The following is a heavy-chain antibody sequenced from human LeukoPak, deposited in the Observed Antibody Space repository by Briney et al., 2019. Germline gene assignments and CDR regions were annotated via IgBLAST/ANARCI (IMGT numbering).Heavy chain of an antibody. J-gene: IGHJ4*02. D-gene: IGHD6-19*01. CDR2: IYSDGSTT. Sequence: GGSLRLSCAASGFTFNSYWMHWVRQAPGKGLAWVSRIYSDGSTTNYADSVKGRFTISRDNARNTLYLQMNSLRAEDTAVYYCARDVVTGSGWYDYWGQGTLVTVSS. CDR1: GFTFNSYW. CDR3: ARDVVTGSGWYDY. V-gene: IGHV3-74*01.